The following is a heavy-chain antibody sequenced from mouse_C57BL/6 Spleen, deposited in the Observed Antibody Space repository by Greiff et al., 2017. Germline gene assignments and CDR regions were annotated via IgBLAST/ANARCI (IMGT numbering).Heavy chain of an antibody. J-gene: IGHJ2*01. V-gene: IGHV1-55*01. D-gene: IGHD1-1*01. Sequence: QVQLQQPGAELVKPGASVKMSCKASGYTFTSYWITWVKQRPGQGLEWIGDIYPGSGSTNYNEKFKSKATLTVDTSSRTAYMQLSSLTSEDSAVYYCARRLPITTVDYWGQGTTLTVSS. CDR3: ARRLPITTVDY. CDR2: IYPGSGST. CDR1: GYTFTSYW.